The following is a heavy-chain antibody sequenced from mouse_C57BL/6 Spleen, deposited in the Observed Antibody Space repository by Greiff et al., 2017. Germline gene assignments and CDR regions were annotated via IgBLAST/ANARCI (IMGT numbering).Heavy chain of an antibody. D-gene: IGHD3-2*02. CDR1: GYTFTDYE. CDR2: IDPETGGT. Sequence: LQQSGAELVRPGASVTLSCKASGYTFTDYEMHWVKQTPVHGLEWIGAIDPETGGTAYNQKFKGKAILTADKSSSTAYMELRSLTSEDSAVYYCTALDSSGYVNYFDYWGQGTTLTVSS. V-gene: IGHV1-15*01. CDR3: TALDSSGYVNYFDY. J-gene: IGHJ2*01.